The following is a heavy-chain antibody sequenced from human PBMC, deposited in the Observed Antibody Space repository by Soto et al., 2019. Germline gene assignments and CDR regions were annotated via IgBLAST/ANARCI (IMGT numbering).Heavy chain of an antibody. CDR2: IYYSGST. V-gene: IGHV4-31*03. D-gene: IGHD2-2*01. J-gene: IGHJ4*02. CDR3: ARDRGRGPAAIDY. CDR1: GGSISSGGYY. Sequence: SETLSLTCTVSGGSISSGGYYWSWIRQHPGKGLEWIGYIYYSGSTYYNPSLKSRVTISVDTSKNQFSLKLSSVTAADTAVYYCARDRGRGPAAIDYWGQGTLVTVSS.